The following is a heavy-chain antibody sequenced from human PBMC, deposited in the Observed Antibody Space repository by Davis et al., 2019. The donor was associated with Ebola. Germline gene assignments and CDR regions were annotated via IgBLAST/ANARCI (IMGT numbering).Heavy chain of an antibody. CDR3: ARDSSSSRGRVGWFDP. J-gene: IGHJ5*02. D-gene: IGHD6-6*01. V-gene: IGHV1-69*06. Sequence: SVKVSCKASGGTFSSYAISWVRQAPGQGLGWMGGIIPIFGTANYAQKFQGRVTITADKSTSTAYMELSSLRSEDTAVYYCARDSSSSRGRVGWFDPWGQGTLVTVSS. CDR1: GGTFSSYA. CDR2: IIPIFGTA.